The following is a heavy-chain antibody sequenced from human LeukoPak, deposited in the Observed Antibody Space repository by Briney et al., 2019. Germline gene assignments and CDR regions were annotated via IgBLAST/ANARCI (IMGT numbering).Heavy chain of an antibody. J-gene: IGHJ4*02. CDR1: GFTFSSYS. Sequence: PGGSLRLSCAASGFTFSSYSMNWVRQAPGKGLEWVSYISSSSTIYYADSVKGRFTISRDNAKNSLYLQMNSLRDEDTAVYYCARDGTTPHFDYWGQGTLVTVSS. CDR2: ISSSSTI. CDR3: ARDGTTPHFDY. V-gene: IGHV3-48*02. D-gene: IGHD1-7*01.